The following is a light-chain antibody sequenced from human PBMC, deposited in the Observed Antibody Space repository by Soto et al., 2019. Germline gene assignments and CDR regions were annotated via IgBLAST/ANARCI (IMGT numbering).Light chain of an antibody. J-gene: IGKJ4*01. Sequence: IQLTQSPSSLSASVGDSVTITCRASKAIGSSFAWYQQKPGKVPEVLIYATSSLQSGVPSRFSGSGSGTDFTLTISSLQPEDFATYYCQQANSFPLTFGGGTKVDIK. CDR2: ATS. V-gene: IGKV1-12*01. CDR3: QQANSFPLT. CDR1: KAIGSS.